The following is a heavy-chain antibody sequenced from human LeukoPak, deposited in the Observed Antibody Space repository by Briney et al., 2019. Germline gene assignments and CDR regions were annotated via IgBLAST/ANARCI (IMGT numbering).Heavy chain of an antibody. CDR1: GFTVSSNY. Sequence: GGSLRLSCAASGFTVSSNYMTWVRQAPGKGLEWGSVIYSGGNTYYAASVKGRFTISRDNSKNTLYLQMNSLRAEDTAVYYCARDGYDSNGYSGYWGQGTLVTVSS. V-gene: IGHV3-53*01. CDR3: ARDGYDSNGYSGY. D-gene: IGHD3-22*01. J-gene: IGHJ4*02. CDR2: IYSGGNT.